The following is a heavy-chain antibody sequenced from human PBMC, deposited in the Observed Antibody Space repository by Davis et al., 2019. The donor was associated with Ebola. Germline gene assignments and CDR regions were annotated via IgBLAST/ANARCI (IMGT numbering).Heavy chain of an antibody. V-gene: IGHV4-59*01. D-gene: IGHD3-22*01. J-gene: IGHJ4*02. CDR1: GGSISSYY. CDR2: IYYSGST. Sequence: SETLSLTCTVSGGSISSYYWSWIRQPPGKGLEWIGYIYYSGSTNYNPSLKSRVTISVDTSKNQFSLKLSSVTAADTAVYYCARESPYYDSSGYYYAPDYWGQGTLVTVSS. CDR3: ARESPYYDSSGYYYAPDY.